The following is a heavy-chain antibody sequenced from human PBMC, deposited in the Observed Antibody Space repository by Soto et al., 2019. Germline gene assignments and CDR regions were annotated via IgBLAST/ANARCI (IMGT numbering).Heavy chain of an antibody. CDR1: GGSISSYY. V-gene: IGHV4-59*01. CDR2: IYYSGST. CDR3: ARGLYGDYAGMEFDY. D-gene: IGHD4-17*01. J-gene: IGHJ4*02. Sequence: PSETLSLTCTVSGGSISSYYWSWIRQPPGKGLEWIGYIYYSGSTNYNPSLKSRVTISVDTSKNQFSLKLSSVTAADTAVYYCARGLYGDYAGMEFDYWGQGTLVTVSS.